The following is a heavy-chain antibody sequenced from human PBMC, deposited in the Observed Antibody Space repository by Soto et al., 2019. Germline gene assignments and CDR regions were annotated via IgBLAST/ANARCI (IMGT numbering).Heavy chain of an antibody. V-gene: IGHV3-23*01. D-gene: IGHD4-17*01. CDR3: AKDGYGDYVTIDY. J-gene: IGHJ4*02. CDR2: ISGSGGST. Sequence: GGSLRLSCAASGFTFSSYAMSWVRQAPGKGLEWVSAISGSGGSTYYADSVRGRFTISRDNSKNTLYLQMNSLRAEDTAVYYCAKDGYGDYVTIDYWGQGTLVTVSS. CDR1: GFTFSSYA.